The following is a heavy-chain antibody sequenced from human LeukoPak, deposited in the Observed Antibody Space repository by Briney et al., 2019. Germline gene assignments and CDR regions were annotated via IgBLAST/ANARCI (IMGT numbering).Heavy chain of an antibody. J-gene: IGHJ4*02. V-gene: IGHV3-21*01. D-gene: IGHD6-6*01. CDR3: ARDDPYYSSSSDFDY. CDR2: ISSSSSYI. Sequence: PGGSLRLSCAASGFTFSSYSMNWVRQAPGKGLEWVSSISSSSSYIYYANSVKGRFTISRDNAKNSLYLQMNSLRAEDTAVYYCARDDPYYSSSSDFDYWGQGTLVTVSS. CDR1: GFTFSSYS.